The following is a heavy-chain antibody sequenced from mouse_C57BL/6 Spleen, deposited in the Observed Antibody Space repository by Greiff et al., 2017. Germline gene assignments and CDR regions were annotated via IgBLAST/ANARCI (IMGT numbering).Heavy chain of an antibody. CDR1: GYTFTDYY. J-gene: IGHJ1*03. CDR3: ARIGYFDV. V-gene: IGHV1-26*01. CDR2: IYPGSGST. Sequence: VQLQQSGPELVKPGASVKISCKASGYTFTDYYMNWVKQSHGKSLEWIGDIYPGSGSTNYNEKFKSKATLTVDTSSSTAYMQLSSLTSEDSAVYYCARIGYFDVWGTGTTVTVSS.